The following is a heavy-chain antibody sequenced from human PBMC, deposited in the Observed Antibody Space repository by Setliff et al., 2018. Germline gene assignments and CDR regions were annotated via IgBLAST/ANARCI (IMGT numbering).Heavy chain of an antibody. D-gene: IGHD6-13*01. V-gene: IGHV4-39*02. CDR1: GGSISGSHYY. J-gene: IGHJ4*02. CDR2: TYYNGTA. Sequence: SETLSLTCSVSGGSISGSHYYGVWMRQPPGKRLEWIGSTYYNGTAYYNPSLQSRVAISVDTSKNYFSLDVSSVTAADTAVYYCVRESRSTWYRRDFWGQGTLVTVSS. CDR3: VRESRSTWYRRDF.